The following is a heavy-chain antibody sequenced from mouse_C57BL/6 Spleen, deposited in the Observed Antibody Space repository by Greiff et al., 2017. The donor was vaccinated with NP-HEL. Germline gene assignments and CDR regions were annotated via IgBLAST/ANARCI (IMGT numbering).Heavy chain of an antibody. V-gene: IGHV1-64*01. CDR1: GYTFTSYW. D-gene: IGHD2-1*01. CDR2: IHPHSGST. Sequence: VQLQQPGAELVKPGASVKLSCKASGYTFTSYWMHWVKQRPGQGLEWIGMIHPHSGSTNYNEKFKSKATLTVDKSSSTAYMQLSSLTSEDSAVYYCARQSYGNPYYFDYWGQGTTLTVSS. CDR3: ARQSYGNPYYFDY. J-gene: IGHJ2*01.